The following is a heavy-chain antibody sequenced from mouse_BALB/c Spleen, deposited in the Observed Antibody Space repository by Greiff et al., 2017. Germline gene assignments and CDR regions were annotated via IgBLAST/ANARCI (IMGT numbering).Heavy chain of an antibody. D-gene: IGHD2-3*01. CDR1: GFTFNTYA. CDR2: IRSKSNNYAT. J-gene: IGHJ1*01. CDR3: VRLGTTTWYFDV. V-gene: IGHV10-1*02. Sequence: VQLKESGGGLVQPKGSLKLSCAASGFTFNTYAMNWVRQAPGKGLEWVARIRSKSNNYATYYADSVKDRFTISRDDSQSMLYLQMNNLKTEDTAMYYCVRLGTTTWYFDVWGAGTTVTVSS.